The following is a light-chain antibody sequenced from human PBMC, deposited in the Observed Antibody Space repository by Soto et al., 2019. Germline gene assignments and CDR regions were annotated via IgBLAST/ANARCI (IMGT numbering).Light chain of an antibody. CDR2: EVS. V-gene: IGLV2-23*02. CDR1: SSDVGSYNL. CDR3: CSYAGSSTFVYV. J-gene: IGLJ1*01. Sequence: QSVLTQPASVSGSPGQSITISCTGTSSDVGSYNLVSWYQQHPGKAPKLMIYEVSKRPSGVSNRFSGSKSGNTASLTISGHQAEDEADYYCCSYAGSSTFVYVFGTGTKVTVL.